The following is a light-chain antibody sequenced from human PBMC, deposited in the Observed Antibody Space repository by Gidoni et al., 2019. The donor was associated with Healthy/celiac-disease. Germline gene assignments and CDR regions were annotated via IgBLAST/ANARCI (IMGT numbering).Light chain of an antibody. CDR1: ALPKQY. V-gene: IGLV3-25*03. CDR2: TDS. Sequence: SYELTQQHSVSVSPGQTARITCSGDALPKQYVYWYQQKPGQAPVLVIYTDSERPSGIPERFSGSSSGTTVTLTISGVQSEDEADYYCQSADSSGTYVVFGGGTKLTVL. J-gene: IGLJ2*01. CDR3: QSADSSGTYVV.